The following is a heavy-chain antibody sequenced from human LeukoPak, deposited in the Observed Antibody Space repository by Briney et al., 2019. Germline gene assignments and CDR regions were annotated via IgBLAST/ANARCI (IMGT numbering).Heavy chain of an antibody. CDR3: ARSIAAAANYFDY. Sequence: GGSLRLSRAASGFTFDDYAMHWVRQAPGKGLEWVSGISWNSGSIGYADPVKGRFTISRDNAKNSLYLQMNSLRAEDTALYYCARSIAAAANYFDYWGQGTLVTVSS. CDR1: GFTFDDYA. V-gene: IGHV3-9*01. CDR2: ISWNSGSI. D-gene: IGHD6-13*01. J-gene: IGHJ4*02.